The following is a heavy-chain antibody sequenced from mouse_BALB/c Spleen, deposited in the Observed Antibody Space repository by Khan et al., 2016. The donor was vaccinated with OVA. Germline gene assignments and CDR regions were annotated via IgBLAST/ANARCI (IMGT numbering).Heavy chain of an antibody. Sequence: VRLQQSGPELMKPGASVKISCKASGYSFTNYYIHWVKQSHGQSLEWLGYIDPFNGGTTYNQKFKGTATLTVDKSSSTAYMHLNNLTSEDSAVYYCTRLGNTGWFTYWGQGTLVTVSA. CDR2: IDPFNGGT. J-gene: IGHJ3*01. V-gene: IGHV1S135*01. CDR1: GYSFTNYY. D-gene: IGHD1-1*01. CDR3: TRLGNTGWFTY.